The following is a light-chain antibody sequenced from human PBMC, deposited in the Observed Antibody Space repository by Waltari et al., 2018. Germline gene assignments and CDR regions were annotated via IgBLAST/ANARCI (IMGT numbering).Light chain of an antibody. CDR2: DAS. J-gene: IGKJ4*01. CDR3: QQRSNWPLLT. Sequence: EIVLTQSPATLSLSPGERATLSCRASQSVSSYLAWYQQKPGQAPRLLIYDASNRATGIPARFSGSGSGTDFTLTISSLEPEDFVVYYCQQRSNWPLLTFGGGTK. CDR1: QSVSSY. V-gene: IGKV3-11*01.